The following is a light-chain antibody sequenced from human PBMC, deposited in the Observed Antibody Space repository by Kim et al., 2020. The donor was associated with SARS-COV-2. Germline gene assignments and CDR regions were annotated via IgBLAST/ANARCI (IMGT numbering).Light chain of an antibody. CDR3: HQSSTLPLT. Sequence: VTTKEKVTLTCLASQCIGSSLHWYQQKPDQSPKLLIKYASLSFSGVPSRFSGSGSGTDFALTINSLEAEDTATYYCHQSSTLPLTFGGGTKVDIK. V-gene: IGKV6-21*01. CDR2: YAS. J-gene: IGKJ4*01. CDR1: QCIGSS.